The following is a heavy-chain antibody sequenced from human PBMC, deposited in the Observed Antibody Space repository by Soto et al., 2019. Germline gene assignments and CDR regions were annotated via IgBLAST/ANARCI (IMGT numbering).Heavy chain of an antibody. CDR1: GFTFSNYA. CDR2: ISGSGSGP. CDR3: AKLKSWRALDY. J-gene: IGHJ4*02. Sequence: EVLLLESGGGLVQPGGSLRLSCAASGFTFSNYAMGWVRQAPGKGLELVSYISGSGSGPYYADSVKGLFTISRDNAKNTLYLQMNSLRVEDTAVYYCAKLKSWRALDYWGQGTLVTVSS. V-gene: IGHV3-23*01. D-gene: IGHD6-13*01.